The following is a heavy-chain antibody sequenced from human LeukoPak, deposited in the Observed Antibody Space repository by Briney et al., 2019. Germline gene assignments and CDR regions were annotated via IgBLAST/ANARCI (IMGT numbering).Heavy chain of an antibody. V-gene: IGHV3-74*03. Sequence: GGSLRLTCADSGFSFSTSWMHWVRQVPGKGLVWVSLINSDASSTTYADSVKGRFTISRDNAKNTVYLQMNSLRPEDTAVYYCARVDSSSWYLEDYWGQGTLVTVSS. D-gene: IGHD6-13*01. CDR2: INSDASST. J-gene: IGHJ4*02. CDR1: GFSFSTSW. CDR3: ARVDSSSWYLEDY.